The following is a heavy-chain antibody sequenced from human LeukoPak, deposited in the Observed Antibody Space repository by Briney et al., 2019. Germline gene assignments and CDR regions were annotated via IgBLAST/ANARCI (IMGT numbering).Heavy chain of an antibody. CDR3: AKSVSSTSVIDY. CDR1: GYTFTRYG. D-gene: IGHD2-2*01. V-gene: IGHV1-18*01. Sequence: ASVKVSCKASGYTFTRYGISWVRQAPGQGLEWMGWISAYNGNTNYAQKLQGRVTMTTDTSTSTAYMELRSLRSDDTAVYYCAKSVSSTSVIDYWGQGTLVTVSS. J-gene: IGHJ4*02. CDR2: ISAYNGNT.